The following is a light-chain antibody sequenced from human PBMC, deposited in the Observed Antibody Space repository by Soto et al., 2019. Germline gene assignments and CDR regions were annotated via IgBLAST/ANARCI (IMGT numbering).Light chain of an antibody. CDR3: HQRAGARTLT. Sequence: DIQMTQSPSSLSASVGDRVTITCRASQTIRYSLNWYQQKPGKAPKVLIYDASTLQSGVPPRCSGSGAWTDFALTISSLQPEDFATYYCHQRAGARTLTFGQGTRVEAK. V-gene: IGKV1-39*01. CDR1: QTIRYS. J-gene: IGKJ1*01. CDR2: DAS.